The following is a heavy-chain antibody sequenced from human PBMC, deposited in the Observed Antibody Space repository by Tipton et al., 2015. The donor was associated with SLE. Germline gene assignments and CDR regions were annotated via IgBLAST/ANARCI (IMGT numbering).Heavy chain of an antibody. V-gene: IGHV4-34*01. CDR2: INHSGST. D-gene: IGHD3-3*01. CDR1: GGSFSGYY. Sequence: TLSLTCAVYGGSFSGYYWSWIRQPPGMGLEWIGEINHSGSTNYNPSLKSRVTISVDTSKHQFSLKLSSLTAADTAVYYCARVRPPLPIFGVVKGTDYYYMDVWGKGTTVTVSS. CDR3: ARVRPPLPIFGVVKGTDYYYMDV. J-gene: IGHJ6*03.